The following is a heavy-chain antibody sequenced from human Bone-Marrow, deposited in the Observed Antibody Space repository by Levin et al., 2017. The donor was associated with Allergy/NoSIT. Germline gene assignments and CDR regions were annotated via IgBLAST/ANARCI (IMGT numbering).Heavy chain of an antibody. Sequence: GGSLRLSCAASGFTFSSYAMSWVRQAPGKGLEWVSAISGSGGSTYYADSVKGRFTISRDNSKNTLYLQMNSLRAEDTAVYYCAKVPPSGNIWFGESPYYYYGMDVWGQGTTVTVSS. J-gene: IGHJ6*02. V-gene: IGHV3-23*01. CDR3: AKVPPSGNIWFGESPYYYYGMDV. D-gene: IGHD3-10*01. CDR2: ISGSGGST. CDR1: GFTFSSYA.